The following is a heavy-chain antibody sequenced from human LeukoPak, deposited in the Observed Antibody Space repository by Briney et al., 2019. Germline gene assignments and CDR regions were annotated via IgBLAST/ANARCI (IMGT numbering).Heavy chain of an antibody. CDR2: ISWNSDSI. V-gene: IGHV3-9*01. J-gene: IGHJ4*02. CDR1: GFTFDDYA. CDR3: AKGKWYSGTYHFDY. D-gene: IGHD1-26*01. Sequence: GGSLRLSCAASGFTFDDYAMHWVRQAPGKGLEWVSGISWNSDSIGYVDSVKGRFTISRDNAKNSLYLQMNSLRAEDTALYYCAKGKWYSGTYHFDYWGQGTLVTVFS.